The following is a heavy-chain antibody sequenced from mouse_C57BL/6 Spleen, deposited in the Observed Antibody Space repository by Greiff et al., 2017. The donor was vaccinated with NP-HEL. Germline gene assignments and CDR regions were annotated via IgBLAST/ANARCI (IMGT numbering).Heavy chain of an antibody. Sequence: VNVVESGAELVRPGTSVKVSCKASGYAFTNYLIEWVKQRPGQGLEWIGVINPGSGGTNYNEKFKGKATLTADKSSSTAYMQLSSLTSEDSAVYFCARQLRLGYYFDYWGQGTTLTVSS. CDR2: INPGSGGT. CDR1: GYAFTNYL. J-gene: IGHJ2*01. D-gene: IGHD3-2*02. CDR3: ARQLRLGYYFDY. V-gene: IGHV1-54*01.